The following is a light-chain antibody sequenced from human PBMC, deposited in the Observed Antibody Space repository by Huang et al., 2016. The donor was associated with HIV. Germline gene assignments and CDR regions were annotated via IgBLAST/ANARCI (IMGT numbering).Light chain of an antibody. V-gene: IGKV3-11*01. CDR3: QQPGS. Sequence: EIVLTQSPATLSLSPGERATLSCRASQSVGGYLAWYQQKPCQAPRLLIYDTSTRAAGIPARFSGSGSETDFTRTISSLEPEDFAVYYCQQPGSFGQGTKVDIK. CDR2: DTS. CDR1: QSVGGY. J-gene: IGKJ2*01.